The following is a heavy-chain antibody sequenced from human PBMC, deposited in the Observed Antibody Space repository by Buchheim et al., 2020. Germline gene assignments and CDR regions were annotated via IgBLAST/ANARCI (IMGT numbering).Heavy chain of an antibody. CDR2: ISYDGSNK. CDR3: AKCIAVAGGYYYYGMDV. J-gene: IGHJ6*02. Sequence: QVQLVESGGGVVQPGRSLRLSCAASGFTFSSYGMHWVRQAPGKGLEWVAVISYDGSNKYYADSVKGRFTISRDNSKHTLYLQMNSLRAEDTAVYYCAKCIAVAGGYYYYGMDVWGQGTT. CDR1: GFTFSSYG. V-gene: IGHV3-30*18. D-gene: IGHD6-19*01.